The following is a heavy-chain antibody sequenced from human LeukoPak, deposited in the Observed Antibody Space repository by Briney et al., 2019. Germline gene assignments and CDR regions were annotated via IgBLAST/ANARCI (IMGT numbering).Heavy chain of an antibody. CDR3: ARGLYGGNFDY. CDR2: INHSGST. J-gene: IGHJ4*02. Sequence: PSETLSLTCAVYGGSFSVYYWSWIRQPPGKGLEWIGEINHSGSTNYNPSLKSRVTISVDTSKNQFSLKLSSVTAADTAVYYCARGLYGGNFDYWGQGTLVTVSS. V-gene: IGHV4-34*01. CDR1: GGSFSVYY. D-gene: IGHD4-23*01.